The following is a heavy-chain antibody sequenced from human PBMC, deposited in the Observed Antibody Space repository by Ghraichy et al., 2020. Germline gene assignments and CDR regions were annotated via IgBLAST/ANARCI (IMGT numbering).Heavy chain of an antibody. CDR3: VRGEYWDAAFPQYHYYGLNV. Sequence: GESLNISCAASGFTFPNYAMHWVRQAPGRGLEWVALISYHGIHKHYTDSVKGRFTISRNNSNNTLSLLMNSLRGEDSAVYYCVRGEYWDAAFPQYHYYGLNVWGQGTTVSVSS. CDR2: ISYHGIHK. D-gene: IGHD3-10*01. V-gene: IGHV3-30-3*01. J-gene: IGHJ6*02. CDR1: GFTFPNYA.